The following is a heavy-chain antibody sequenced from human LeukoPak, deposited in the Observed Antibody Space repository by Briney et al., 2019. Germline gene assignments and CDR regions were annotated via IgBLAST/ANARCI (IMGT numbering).Heavy chain of an antibody. V-gene: IGHV4-34*01. CDR1: GESMIGHY. J-gene: IGHJ4*02. Sequence: SETLSLTCAVYGESMIGHYWTWIRQPPGKRLEWIGEIHHSGDTNSNPSLKNRVTMSIDMSKNQFSLKVKSVTAADTAVYYCERATANGSGRAYDHWAQGNLVPVSS. CDR2: IHHSGDT. D-gene: IGHD3-10*01. CDR3: ERATANGSGRAYDH.